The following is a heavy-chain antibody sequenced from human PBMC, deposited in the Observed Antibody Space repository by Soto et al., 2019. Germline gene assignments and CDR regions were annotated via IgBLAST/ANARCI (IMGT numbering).Heavy chain of an antibody. CDR3: ARGRASGSYYLLDY. CDR2: INPNSGNI. J-gene: IGHJ4*02. V-gene: IGHV1-8*01. D-gene: IGHD3-10*01. Sequence: ASVKVSCKASGDTFTTYEINWVRQATGHGLEWMGWINPNSGNIGYAQRFQGRVTMIRDTAIRTAYMEVSSLRSDDTAVYYCARGRASGSYYLLDYWGQGTLVTDSS. CDR1: GDTFTTYE.